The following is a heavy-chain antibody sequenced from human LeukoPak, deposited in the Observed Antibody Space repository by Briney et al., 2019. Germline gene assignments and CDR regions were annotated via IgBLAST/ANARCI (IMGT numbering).Heavy chain of an antibody. J-gene: IGHJ4*02. CDR2: ISSSSSYI. D-gene: IGHD3-10*01. CDR1: GFTFSSYS. V-gene: IGHV3-21*01. CDR3: ARLRITMVRGVSYYFDY. Sequence: GGSLRLSCAASGFTFSSYSMNWVRQAPGKGLEWVSSISSSSSYIYYADSVKGRFTISRDNAKNSLYLQMNSLRAEDTAVYYCARLRITMVRGVSYYFDYWGQGTLVTVSS.